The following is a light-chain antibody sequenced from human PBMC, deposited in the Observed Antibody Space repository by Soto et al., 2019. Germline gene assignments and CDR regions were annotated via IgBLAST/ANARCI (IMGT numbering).Light chain of an antibody. J-gene: IGKJ4*01. CDR2: EAS. V-gene: IGKV3-11*01. CDR1: QIISTD. Sequence: EIVLTQSPATLSLSPGERATLSCRASQIISTDLVWYQQRRGQSPRLLISEASKRATGIPARFSGNGSGTDFTLAISSLEPEDFAVYYCQQRRNWPLTFGGGTKVEIK. CDR3: QQRRNWPLT.